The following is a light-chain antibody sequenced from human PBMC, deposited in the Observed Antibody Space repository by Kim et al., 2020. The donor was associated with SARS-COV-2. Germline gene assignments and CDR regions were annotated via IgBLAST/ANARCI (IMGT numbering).Light chain of an antibody. J-gene: IGKJ2*01. Sequence: SATVGDRGTSTCRASQSISSWLAWYQQKPGKAPKILIYDASSLESGVPSRFSGSGSGTEFTLTISSLQHDDFATYYCQQYNSYPYTFGQGTKLEI. V-gene: IGKV1-5*01. CDR3: QQYNSYPYT. CDR2: DAS. CDR1: QSISSW.